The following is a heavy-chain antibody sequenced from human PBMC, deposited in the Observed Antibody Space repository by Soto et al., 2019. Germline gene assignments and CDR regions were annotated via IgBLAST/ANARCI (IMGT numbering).Heavy chain of an antibody. CDR1: GYTFTNYG. J-gene: IGHJ4*02. CDR3: ARMADTGWNFDY. V-gene: IGHV1-18*01. CDR2: ISAYNGDA. D-gene: IGHD6-19*01. Sequence: VQLVQSGAEVKKPGASVKVSCEASGYTFTNYGISWVRQAPGQGLEWMGWISAYNGDANYAQKLQGRVTMTTDTSTSTAYMELRSLRSDDTAVYYCARMADTGWNFDYWGQGTLVTVSS.